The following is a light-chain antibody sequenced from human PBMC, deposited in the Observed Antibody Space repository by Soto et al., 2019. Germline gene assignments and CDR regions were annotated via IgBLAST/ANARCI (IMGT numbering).Light chain of an antibody. CDR2: GNT. V-gene: IGLV1-40*01. CDR3: QSYDNRLSGYV. Sequence: QSVLTQPPSVSGAPGQRVTISCTGGSSNIGSGYDVHWYQQLPGTAPKLLIYGNTNLPSGVPDRFSASTSATSASLAIPGLQAEDEGDYYCQSYDNRLSGYVFGTGTKLTVL. CDR1: SSNIGSGYD. J-gene: IGLJ1*01.